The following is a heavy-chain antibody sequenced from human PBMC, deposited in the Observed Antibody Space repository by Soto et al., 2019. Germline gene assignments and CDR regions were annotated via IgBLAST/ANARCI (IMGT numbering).Heavy chain of an antibody. D-gene: IGHD6-19*01. CDR3: ARDPVAGTYFDY. J-gene: IGHJ4*02. CDR1: GYTFISYG. CDR2: ISPYNDNT. Sequence: ASVKVSCKASGYTFISYGISWVRQAPGQGLEWMGWISPYNDNTKYAQKIQGRVTMTTDTSTSTAYMPLRSLRSDVMSVYYGARDPVAGTYFDYWGQG. V-gene: IGHV1-18*03.